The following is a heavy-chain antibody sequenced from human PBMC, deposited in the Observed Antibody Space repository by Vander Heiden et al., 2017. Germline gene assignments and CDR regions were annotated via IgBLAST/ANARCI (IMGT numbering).Heavy chain of an antibody. Sequence: EVQLVQSGAEVTKPGESLQISCKGSGYTLPIYWIGWVRQMPGKGLEWMGIIYPGDSDTRYSPSFQGQVTISADKSISTAYLQWSSLKASDTAMYYCARTLGYCSGGSCYSDYYFDYWGQGTLVTVSS. CDR3: ARTLGYCSGGSCYSDYYFDY. D-gene: IGHD2-15*01. V-gene: IGHV5-51*01. CDR1: GYTLPIYW. CDR2: IYPGDSDT. J-gene: IGHJ4*02.